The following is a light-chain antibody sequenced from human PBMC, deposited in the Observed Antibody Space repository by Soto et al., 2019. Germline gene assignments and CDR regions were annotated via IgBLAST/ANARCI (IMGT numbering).Light chain of an antibody. J-gene: IGKJ1*01. V-gene: IGKV1-6*01. Sequence: AIQMTQSPSSLSASVGDRVTISCRASQGIGNALGWYQQKPGKPPKVLIYGASNLQSGVPPRFSGSGSGTDFTLTITRLEPEDFAVYYCQQYVTSSPRTFGQGTKVEIK. CDR2: GAS. CDR1: QGIGNA. CDR3: QQYVTSSPRT.